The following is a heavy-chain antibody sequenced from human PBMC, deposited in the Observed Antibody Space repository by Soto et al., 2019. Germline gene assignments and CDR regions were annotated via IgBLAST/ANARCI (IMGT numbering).Heavy chain of an antibody. CDR2: ISSSSSYI. CDR3: ARDSLDDFWSGYSPPTIDY. Sequence: ESGGGLVKPGGSLRLSCAASGFTFSSYSMNWVRQAPGKGLEWVSSISSSSSYIYYADSVKGRFTISRDNAKNSLYLQMNSLRAEDTAVYYCARDSLDDFWSGYSPPTIDYWGQGTLVTVSS. D-gene: IGHD3-3*01. V-gene: IGHV3-21*01. CDR1: GFTFSSYS. J-gene: IGHJ4*02.